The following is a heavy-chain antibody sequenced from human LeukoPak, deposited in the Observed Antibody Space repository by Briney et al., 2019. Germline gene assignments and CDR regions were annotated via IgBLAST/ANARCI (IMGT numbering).Heavy chain of an antibody. CDR1: GFTFSSYS. J-gene: IGHJ4*02. Sequence: GGSLRLSCAASGFTFSSYSINWVRQAPGKGLEWVSSISSSSSYIYYADSVKGRLTISRDNAKNSLYLQMNSLRAEDTAVYYCARGSGSYYDADYWGQGTLVTVSS. CDR2: ISSSSSYI. D-gene: IGHD1-26*01. CDR3: ARGSGSYYDADY. V-gene: IGHV3-21*01.